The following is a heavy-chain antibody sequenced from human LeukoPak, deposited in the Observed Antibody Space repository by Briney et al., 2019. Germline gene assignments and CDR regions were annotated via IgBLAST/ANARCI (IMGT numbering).Heavy chain of an antibody. Sequence: SQTLSLTCIVSGDSIRNDGYYWTWIRQHPGKVLEWIGYIYYNGSTHYNPSLKSRITISVDTSKNSFSLRLSSATAADTAVYYCAREDGGNWGSWFDPWGHGTLVVVSS. CDR2: IYYNGST. D-gene: IGHD7-27*01. J-gene: IGHJ5*02. CDR3: AREDGGNWGSWFDP. V-gene: IGHV4-31*03. CDR1: GDSIRNDGYY.